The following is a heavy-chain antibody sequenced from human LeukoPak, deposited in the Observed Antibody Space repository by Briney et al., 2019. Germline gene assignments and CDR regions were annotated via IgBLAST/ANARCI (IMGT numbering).Heavy chain of an antibody. Sequence: GGSLRLSCAASGFTFSSHGMNWVRQAPGKGLEWVSGISPSGDITYYADSVKGRFTISRDNSKNTLYLQMNSLRAEDTAVYYCAKDRGQQLVSAFDIWGQGTMVTVSS. CDR2: ISPSGDIT. D-gene: IGHD6-13*01. V-gene: IGHV3-23*01. J-gene: IGHJ3*02. CDR1: GFTFSSHG. CDR3: AKDRGQQLVSAFDI.